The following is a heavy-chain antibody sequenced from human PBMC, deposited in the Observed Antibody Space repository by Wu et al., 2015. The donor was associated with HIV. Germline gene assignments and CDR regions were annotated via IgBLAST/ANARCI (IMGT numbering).Heavy chain of an antibody. CDR1: GYTFTSYG. Sequence: QVQLVQSGAEVKKPGASVKVSCKASGYTFTSYGISWVRQAPGQGLEWMGWISAYNGNTNYAQKLQGRVTMTTDTSTSTAYMELRSLRSDDTAVYYCAKSAYCGRDCYSRFDSWGRGTLVTVSS. CDR3: AKSAYCGRDCYSRFDS. CDR2: ISAYNGNT. D-gene: IGHD2-21*01. J-gene: IGHJ4*02. V-gene: IGHV1-18*01.